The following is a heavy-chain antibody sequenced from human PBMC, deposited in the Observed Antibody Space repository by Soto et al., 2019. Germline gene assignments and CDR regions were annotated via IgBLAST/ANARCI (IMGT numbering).Heavy chain of an antibody. D-gene: IGHD6-13*01. Sequence: PGGSLRLSCAASGFTFSSYGMHWVRQAPGKGLEWVAVISYGGSNKYYADSVKGRFTISRDNSKNTLYLQMNSLRAEDTAVYYCAKSTGYSLSYGMDVWGQGTTVTVSS. CDR2: ISYGGSNK. CDR1: GFTFSSYG. CDR3: AKSTGYSLSYGMDV. J-gene: IGHJ6*02. V-gene: IGHV3-30*18.